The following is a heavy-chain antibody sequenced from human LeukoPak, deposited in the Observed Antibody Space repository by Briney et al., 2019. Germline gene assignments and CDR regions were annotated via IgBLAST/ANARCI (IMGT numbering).Heavy chain of an antibody. CDR2: IYYSGST. D-gene: IGHD6-19*01. Sequence: KSSETLSLTCTVSGGSISSSSYYWGWIRQPPGKGLEWIGSIYYSGSTYYNPSLKSRVTISVDTSKNQFSLKLSSVTAADTAVYYCAGRESEGWYTYYFDYWGQGTLVTVSS. CDR1: GGSISSSSYY. CDR3: AGRESEGWYTYYFDY. J-gene: IGHJ4*02. V-gene: IGHV4-39*01.